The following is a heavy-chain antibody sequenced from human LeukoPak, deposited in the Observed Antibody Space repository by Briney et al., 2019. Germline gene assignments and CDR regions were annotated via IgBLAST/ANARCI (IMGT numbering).Heavy chain of an antibody. CDR2: TISSSSTI. Sequence: GGSLRLSCAASGFTSSSYSMNWVRHAPGKGLEWVSYTISSSSTIYYADSVKGRFTISRDNAKNSLYLQMSSLRDEDTAVYYCARYCSGGSCYPRWGQGTLVTVSS. CDR3: ARYCSGGSCYPR. J-gene: IGHJ4*02. V-gene: IGHV3-48*02. D-gene: IGHD2-15*01. CDR1: GFTSSSYS.